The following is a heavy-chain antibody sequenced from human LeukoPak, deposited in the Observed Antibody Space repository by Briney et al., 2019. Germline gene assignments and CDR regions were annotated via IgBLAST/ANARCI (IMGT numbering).Heavy chain of an antibody. CDR3: ARGGYLHPSKYYYDSSGIDY. J-gene: IGHJ4*02. CDR2: IIPIFGTA. CDR1: GGTFSSYA. D-gene: IGHD3-22*01. V-gene: IGHV1-69*13. Sequence: SVKVSCKASGGTFSSYAISWVRQAPGQGLEWMGGIIPIFGTANYAQKFQGRVTITADESTSTAYMELSSLRSEDTAVYYCARGGYLHPSKYYYDSSGIDYWGQGTLVTVSS.